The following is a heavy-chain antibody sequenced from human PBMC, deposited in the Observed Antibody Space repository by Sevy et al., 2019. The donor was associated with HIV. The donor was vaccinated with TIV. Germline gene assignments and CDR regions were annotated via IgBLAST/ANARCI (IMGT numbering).Heavy chain of an antibody. Sequence: ASVKVSCKASGYTFDSYGISWVRQAPGQGLEWMGWIGAYNGNIKYAQNIQDRVTMTTDASTSTAYMELRSLRSDDTAVYSCARISTVRGKFNWFDPWGQGTLVTVSS. CDR3: ARISTVRGKFNWFDP. CDR2: IGAYNGNI. CDR1: GYTFDSYG. D-gene: IGHD3-10*01. V-gene: IGHV1-18*01. J-gene: IGHJ5*02.